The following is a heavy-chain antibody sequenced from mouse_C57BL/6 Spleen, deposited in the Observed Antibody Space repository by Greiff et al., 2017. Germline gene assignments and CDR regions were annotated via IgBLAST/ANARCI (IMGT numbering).Heavy chain of an antibody. CDR2: IHPSDSDT. CDR1: GYTFTSYW. J-gene: IGHJ2*01. CDR3: AIEEGYYDYERDFDY. D-gene: IGHD2-4*01. Sequence: QVQLQQPGAELVKPGASVKVSCKASGYTFTSYWMHWVKQRPGQGLEWIGRIHPSDSDTNYNQKFKGKATLTVDKSSSTAYMQLSSRTSEDSAVYYCAIEEGYYDYERDFDYWGQGTTLTVSS. V-gene: IGHV1-74*01.